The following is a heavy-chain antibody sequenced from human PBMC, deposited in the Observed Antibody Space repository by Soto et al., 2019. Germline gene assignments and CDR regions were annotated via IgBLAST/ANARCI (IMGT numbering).Heavy chain of an antibody. Sequence: PVGSLRLSCAASGFTFGTYAMIRVRQAPGKGLEWVSRISNSGGDTYYTDSVRGRFIVSRDNSKNTLYLQMNSLRAEDTAVYYCAKRLAPSGSGWDYWGQGTPVTVSS. V-gene: IGHV3-23*01. CDR1: GFTFGTYA. D-gene: IGHD2-8*02. CDR3: AKRLAPSGSGWDY. CDR2: ISNSGGDT. J-gene: IGHJ4*02.